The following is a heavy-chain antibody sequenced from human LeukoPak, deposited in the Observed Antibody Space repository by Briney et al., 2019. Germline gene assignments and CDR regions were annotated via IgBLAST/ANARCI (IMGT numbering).Heavy chain of an antibody. CDR3: ARGAHVVVVTAIPLYYFDY. CDR1: GFTFNSYA. Sequence: GGSLRLSCAASGFTFNSYAMHWVRQAPGKELEWVAVIAYDGSNKYYADSVKGRFTISRDNSKNTLYLQMHSLRAEDTAVYYCARGAHVVVVTAIPLYYFDYWGQGTLVTVSS. J-gene: IGHJ4*02. D-gene: IGHD2-21*02. CDR2: IAYDGSNK. V-gene: IGHV3-30-3*01.